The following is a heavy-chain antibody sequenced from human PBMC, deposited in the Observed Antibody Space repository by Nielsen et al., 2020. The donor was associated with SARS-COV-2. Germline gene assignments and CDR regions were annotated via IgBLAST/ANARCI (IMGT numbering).Heavy chain of an antibody. D-gene: IGHD6-13*01. Sequence: WVRQAPGQGLEWMGIINPSGGSTSYAQKFQGRVTMTRDTSTSTVYMELSSLRSEDTAVYYCARGLPAAAGTLYYYYYYMDVWGKGTTVTVSS. CDR2: INPSGGST. CDR3: ARGLPAAAGTLYYYYYYMDV. J-gene: IGHJ6*03. V-gene: IGHV1-46*01.